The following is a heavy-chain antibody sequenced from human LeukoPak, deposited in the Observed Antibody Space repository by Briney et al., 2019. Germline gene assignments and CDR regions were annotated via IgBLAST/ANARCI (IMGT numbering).Heavy chain of an antibody. CDR1: GFTFNNAW. V-gene: IGHV3-15*01. CDR2: IKSKTDGGTA. D-gene: IGHD6-19*01. CDR3: TTLAVAG. Sequence: GGSLRLSCAAPGFTFNNAWMSWVRQAPGKGLEWVGRIKSKTDGGTADHSAPVKGRFTISRDDSENTLYLQINSLKTEDTAMYYCTTLAVAGGGQGTLVTVSS. J-gene: IGHJ4*02.